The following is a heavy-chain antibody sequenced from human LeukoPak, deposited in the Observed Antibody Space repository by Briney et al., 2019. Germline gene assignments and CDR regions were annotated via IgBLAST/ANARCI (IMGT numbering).Heavy chain of an antibody. V-gene: IGHV3-66*01. D-gene: IGHD6-19*01. CDR2: IYSGGST. Sequence: GGSLRLSCAASGFTVSSNYMSWVRQAPGKGLEWVSVIYSGGSTYYADSVKGRFTISRDNSENTLYLQMNSLRAEDTAVYYCAKDEYSSGIDYWGQGTLVTVSS. CDR1: GFTVSSNY. J-gene: IGHJ4*02. CDR3: AKDEYSSGIDY.